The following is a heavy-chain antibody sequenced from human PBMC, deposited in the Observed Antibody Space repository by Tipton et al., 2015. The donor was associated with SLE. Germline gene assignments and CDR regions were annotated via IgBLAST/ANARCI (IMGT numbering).Heavy chain of an antibody. V-gene: IGHV3-21*01. CDR1: GFTFSSYS. CDR3: ARDLLWVVVYAAAFDI. CDR2: ISSGSSYI. Sequence: SLRLSCAASGFTFSSYSMNWVRQAPGKGLEWVSSISSGSSYIYYADSVKGRFTISRDNAKNSLYLHMSSLRAEDTALYYCARDLLWVVVYAAAFDIWGQGTMVTVSS. J-gene: IGHJ3*02. D-gene: IGHD2-8*02.